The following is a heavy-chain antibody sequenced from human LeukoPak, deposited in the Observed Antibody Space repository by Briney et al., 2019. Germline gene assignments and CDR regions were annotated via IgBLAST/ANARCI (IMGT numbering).Heavy chain of an antibody. J-gene: IGHJ6*03. Sequence: PGGSLRLSCEASGFSFSNSWMSWVRQAPGKGLERVANINQDGTQKYFVDSIKGRITISRDNAKNSLYLQMNSLRAEDTAVYYCARNPGVTAGRGYYYYMDVWGKGATVTVSS. CDR2: INQDGTQK. CDR1: GFSFSNSW. V-gene: IGHV3-7*01. D-gene: IGHD1-20*01. CDR3: ARNPGVTAGRGYYYYMDV.